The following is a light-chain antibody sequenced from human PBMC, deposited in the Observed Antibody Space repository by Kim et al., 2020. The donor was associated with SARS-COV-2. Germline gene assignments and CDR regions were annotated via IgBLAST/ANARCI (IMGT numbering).Light chain of an antibody. V-gene: IGKV1-5*01. J-gene: IGKJ4*01. Sequence: AAVGDRVTITCRASQSISSCLAWYQQKPGKAPKLLIYDASSLEIGVPSRFSGSGSGTEFTLTISSLQPDDFATYYCQQYNSYPLTFGGGTKVDIK. CDR2: DAS. CDR1: QSISSC. CDR3: QQYNSYPLT.